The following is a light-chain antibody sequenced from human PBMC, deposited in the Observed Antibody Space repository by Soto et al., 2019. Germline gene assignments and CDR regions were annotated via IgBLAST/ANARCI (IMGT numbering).Light chain of an antibody. V-gene: IGKV3-20*01. J-gene: IGKJ5*01. CDR1: QSVSSNY. Sequence: EIVLTQSPGTLSLSPGERATLSCRASQSVSSNYLAWYQQKPGQAPSLLIYDAYSRATGIPDRFSGSGSGTDFTLTISRLEPEDFAMYYCQQYGSSAPITFGQGTRLEIE. CDR2: DAY. CDR3: QQYGSSAPIT.